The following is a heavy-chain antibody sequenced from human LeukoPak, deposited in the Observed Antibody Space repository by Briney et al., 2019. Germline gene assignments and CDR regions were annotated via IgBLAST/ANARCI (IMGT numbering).Heavy chain of an antibody. CDR2: IKQDGSEK. V-gene: IGHV3-7*01. D-gene: IGHD5-12*01. CDR3: ARGGGYAWDY. CDR1: GFAFTTYW. J-gene: IGHJ4*02. Sequence: GGSLRLSCATSGFAFTTYWMNWVRQAPGKGLEWVANIKQDGSEKYYVDSVKGRFTISRDNARNSLYLQMNSLRADDTAVYYCARGGGYAWDYWGQGTLVTVSS.